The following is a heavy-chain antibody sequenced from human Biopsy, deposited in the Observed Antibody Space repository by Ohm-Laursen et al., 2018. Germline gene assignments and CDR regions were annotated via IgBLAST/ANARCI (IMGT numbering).Heavy chain of an antibody. V-gene: IGHV3-7*01. CDR3: ARGSGGLAYCGGDCYSHAFEI. CDR2: IKYDGSEK. J-gene: IGHJ3*02. Sequence: SLRLSCAAPGFTFSSYWMSWVRQAPGKGLEWVANIKYDGSEKSCVDSVKGRFTISRDNTKNSPYLQMHSLRAEDTAVYYCARGSGGLAYCGGDCYSHAFEIWGQGTLVTVSS. CDR1: GFTFSSYW. D-gene: IGHD2-21*02.